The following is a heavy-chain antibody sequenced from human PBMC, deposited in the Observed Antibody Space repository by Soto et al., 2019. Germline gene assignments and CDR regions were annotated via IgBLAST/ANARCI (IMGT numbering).Heavy chain of an antibody. CDR2: IIPIFGTA. CDR1: GDTFDIYG. J-gene: IGHJ4*02. Sequence: QVQLVQSGAEVKKPGSSVKVSCKASGDTFDIYGFNWVRQAPGQGLEWMGTIIPIFGTADYAQKFEGRVSITADKSTTTAYMEVASLTSEDSAIYYCARGGIHFYDDSGHASDYWGQGTLITVSS. CDR3: ARGGIHFYDDSGHASDY. D-gene: IGHD3-22*01. V-gene: IGHV1-69*06.